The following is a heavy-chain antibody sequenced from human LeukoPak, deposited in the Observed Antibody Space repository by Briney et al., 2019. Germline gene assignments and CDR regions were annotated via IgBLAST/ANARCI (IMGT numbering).Heavy chain of an antibody. D-gene: IGHD1-26*01. CDR3: ARVLYSGSYYLFGNDAFDI. Sequence: GGSLRLSCAASGFTFSSHAMSWVRQAPGKGLEWVANIKQDGSEKYYVDSVKGRFTISRDNAKNSLYLQMNSLRAEDTAVYYCARVLYSGSYYLFGNDAFDIWGQGTMVTVSS. V-gene: IGHV3-7*01. CDR1: GFTFSSHA. J-gene: IGHJ3*02. CDR2: IKQDGSEK.